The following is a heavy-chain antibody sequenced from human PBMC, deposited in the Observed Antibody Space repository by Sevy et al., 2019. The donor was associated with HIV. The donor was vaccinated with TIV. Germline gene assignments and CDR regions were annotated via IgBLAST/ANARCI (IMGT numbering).Heavy chain of an antibody. J-gene: IGHJ4*02. CDR1: GGSISNYY. Sequence: SETLSLTCTVSGGSISNYYWGWIRQPPGKGLEWIGYIHSNGNTNYNPSLKSRVTISVDTSTNQFSLKLNSVTAADTAVYYCARYFGSGTCFDYWGQGTLVTVSS. V-gene: IGHV4-59*13. CDR2: IHSNGNT. D-gene: IGHD3-10*01. CDR3: ARYFGSGTCFDY.